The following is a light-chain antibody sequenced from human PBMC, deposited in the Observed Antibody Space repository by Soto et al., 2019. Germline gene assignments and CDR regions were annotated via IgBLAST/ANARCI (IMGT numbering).Light chain of an antibody. CDR3: SSYTSSNTYV. V-gene: IGLV2-14*03. CDR1: SSDVGAYNY. CDR2: DVN. Sequence: QSVLTQPASVSGSPGQSITISCTGTSSDVGAYNYVSRYQQHPGKAPKLMIYDVNNRPSGVSNRFSGSKSGNTASLTISGLQAEDEADYYCSSYTSSNTYVFGTGTKVTVL. J-gene: IGLJ1*01.